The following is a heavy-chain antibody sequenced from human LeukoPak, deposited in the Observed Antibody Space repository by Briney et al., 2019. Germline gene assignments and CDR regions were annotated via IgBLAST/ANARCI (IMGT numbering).Heavy chain of an antibody. CDR2: ISSSISYI. CDR1: GFTFSTYN. J-gene: IGHJ4*02. CDR3: ASAPTGTYYFDY. D-gene: IGHD4-17*01. Sequence: KAGGSLRLSCAASGFTFSTYNMNWVRQAPGKGLEWVSSISSSISYIYYADSVKGRFTISRDNANNSLYLQMNSLRAEDTAAYYCASAPTGTYYFDYWGQGTLVTASS. V-gene: IGHV3-21*01.